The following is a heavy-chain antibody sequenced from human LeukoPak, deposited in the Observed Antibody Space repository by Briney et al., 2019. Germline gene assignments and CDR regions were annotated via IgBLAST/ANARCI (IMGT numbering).Heavy chain of an antibody. CDR2: ISGSGGNT. Sequence: SGGSLRLSCAASGFTFSGYAMSWVRQAPGKGLEWVSAISGSGGNTYYADSVKGRFTISRDNSKNTLYLQMNSLRAEDTAVYYCAKVTYGSGTYGAFDYWGQGTLVTVSS. CDR1: GFTFSGYA. V-gene: IGHV3-23*01. D-gene: IGHD3-10*01. J-gene: IGHJ4*02. CDR3: AKVTYGSGTYGAFDY.